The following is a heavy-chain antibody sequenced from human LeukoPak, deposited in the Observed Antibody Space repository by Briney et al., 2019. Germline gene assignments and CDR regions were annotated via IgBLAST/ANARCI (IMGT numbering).Heavy chain of an antibody. CDR2: ISGYNGNT. CDR1: GYTFTSYG. CDR3: ARDNSVRDEAWWFNP. D-gene: IGHD5-24*01. Sequence: ASVKVSCKASGYTFTSYGISWVRQAPGQGLESMGWISGYNGNTNYAQKLQGGVTMTTDTSTSTAYMELRSLRSDDTAVYYCARDNSVRDEAWWFNPWGQGTLVTVSS. V-gene: IGHV1-18*01. J-gene: IGHJ5*02.